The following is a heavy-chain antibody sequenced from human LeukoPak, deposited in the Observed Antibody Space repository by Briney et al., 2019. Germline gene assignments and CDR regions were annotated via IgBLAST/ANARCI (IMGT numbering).Heavy chain of an antibody. CDR1: GFTFSSYW. D-gene: IGHD6-19*01. J-gene: IGHJ4*02. V-gene: IGHV3-23*01. CDR2: ISGSGGST. Sequence: GGSLRLSCAASGFTFSSYWMSWVRQAPGKGLEWVSAISGSGGSTYYADSVKGRFTISRDNSKNTLYLQMNSLRAEDTAVYYCAKIQDSSGWPDYWGQGTLVTVSS. CDR3: AKIQDSSGWPDY.